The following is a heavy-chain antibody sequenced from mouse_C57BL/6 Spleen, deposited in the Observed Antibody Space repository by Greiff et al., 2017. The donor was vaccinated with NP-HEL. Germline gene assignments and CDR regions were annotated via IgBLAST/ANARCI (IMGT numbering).Heavy chain of an antibody. J-gene: IGHJ2*01. Sequence: EVQLQQSGPELVKPGASVKIPCKASGYTFTDYNMDWVKQSHGKSLEWIGDINPNNGGTIYNQKFKGKATLTVDKSSSTAYMELRSLASEDTAVYYCARSGYYGSSYGYFDYWGQGTTLTVSS. CDR1: GYTFTDYN. CDR2: INPNNGGT. D-gene: IGHD1-1*01. CDR3: ARSGYYGSSYGYFDY. V-gene: IGHV1-18*01.